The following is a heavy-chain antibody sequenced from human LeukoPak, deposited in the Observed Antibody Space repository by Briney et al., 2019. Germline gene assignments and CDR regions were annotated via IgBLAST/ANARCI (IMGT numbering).Heavy chain of an antibody. V-gene: IGHV3-43*02. D-gene: IGHD4-17*01. CDR2: ISGDGGST. CDR1: GFTFDDYA. J-gene: IGHJ4*02. Sequence: PGGSLRLSCAASGFTFDDYAMHWVRQAPGKGLEWVSLISGDGGSTYYADSVKGRFTISRDNSKNTLYLQVGSLRAEDMAVYYCARRGSSYGDSMDCWGQGTLVTVSS. CDR3: ARRGSSYGDSMDC.